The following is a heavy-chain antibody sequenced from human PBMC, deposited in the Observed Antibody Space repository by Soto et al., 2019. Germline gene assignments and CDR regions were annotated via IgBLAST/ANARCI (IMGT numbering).Heavy chain of an antibody. D-gene: IGHD3-10*01. CDR2: INAGNGNT. CDR3: ARGRGELLWFGELSNDAFDI. V-gene: IGHV1-3*01. J-gene: IGHJ3*02. CDR1: GYTFTSYA. Sequence: QVQLVQSGAEVKKPGASVKVSCKASGYTFTSYAMHWVRQAPGQRLEWMGWINAGNGNTKYSQKFQGRVTITRDTSASTCYMXLSSLRSEDTAVYYCARGRGELLWFGELSNDAFDIWGQGTMVTVSS.